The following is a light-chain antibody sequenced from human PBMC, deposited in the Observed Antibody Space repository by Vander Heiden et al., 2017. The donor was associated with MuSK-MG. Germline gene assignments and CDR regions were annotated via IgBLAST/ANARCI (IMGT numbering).Light chain of an antibody. CDR3: SAYTSNSALV. J-gene: IGLJ2*01. CDR2: DVN. V-gene: IGLV2-14*03. CDR1: SSDVGAYDY. Sequence: QSALTQPASVSGSPGQSITISCTGTSSDVGAYDYVSWYQQHPGKAPRLMIYDVNNRPSGGASCFSGSKSGNTASLTISGLQAEDEADYYCSAYTSNSALVFGGGTKRTVL.